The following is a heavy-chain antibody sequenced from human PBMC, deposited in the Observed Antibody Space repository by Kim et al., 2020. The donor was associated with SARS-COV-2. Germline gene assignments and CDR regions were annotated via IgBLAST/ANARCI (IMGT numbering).Heavy chain of an antibody. Sequence: ASVKVSCKASGYTFTSYYMHWVRQAPGQGLEWMGIINPSGGSTSYAQKFQGRVTMTRDTSTSTVYMELSSLRSEDTAVYYCARSSPDIVVVTATAGYFDYWGQGTPVTVSS. V-gene: IGHV1-46*01. CDR1: GYTFTSYY. D-gene: IGHD2-21*02. CDR3: ARSSPDIVVVTATAGYFDY. CDR2: INPSGGST. J-gene: IGHJ4*02.